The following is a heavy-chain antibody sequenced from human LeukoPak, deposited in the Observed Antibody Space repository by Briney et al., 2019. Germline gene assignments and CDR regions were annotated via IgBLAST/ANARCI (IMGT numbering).Heavy chain of an antibody. CDR3: ARGGIATPGVGGYFDY. J-gene: IGHJ4*02. CDR1: GGSFRGHY. CDR2: ISHSGST. Sequence: SETLSLTCAVYGGSFRGHYWSWIRQPPGKGLEWIGEISHSGSTNHNPSLKSRVSISEDTSKSQFSLKLSAVTAADTALYYCARGGIATPGVGGYFDYWGQGIFVTVSS. V-gene: IGHV4-34*01. D-gene: IGHD6-13*01.